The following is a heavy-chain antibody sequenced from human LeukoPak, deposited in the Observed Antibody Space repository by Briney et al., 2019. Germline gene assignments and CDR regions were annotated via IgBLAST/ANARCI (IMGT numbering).Heavy chain of an antibody. CDR1: GXSLSGAY. CDR3: ARGPVRLARPFDY. Sequence: SETLSLTCSVQGXSLSGAYWTWIRQPPGKGREWIGEINHTGSTNYNPSLKSRVTMSADTPKNQFSLNLTSVTAADTAVYYCARGPVRLARPFDYWGQGTLVTVSS. J-gene: IGHJ4*02. V-gene: IGHV4-34*01. CDR2: INHTGST. D-gene: IGHD3-9*01.